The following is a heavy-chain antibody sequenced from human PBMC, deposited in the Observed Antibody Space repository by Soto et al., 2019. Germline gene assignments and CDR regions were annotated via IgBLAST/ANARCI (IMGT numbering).Heavy chain of an antibody. V-gene: IGHV3-66*01. D-gene: IGHD3-10*01. CDR2: IYSGGST. CDR1: GFTVSSNY. J-gene: IGHJ6*03. Sequence: VQLVESGGGLVQPGGSLRLSCAASGFTVSSNYMSWVRQAPGKGLEWVSVIYSGGSTYYADSVKGRFTISRDNSKNTLYLKMNSLRAEDTAVYYCARDRYYYGSGSYYNYYYYMDVWGKGTTVTVSS. CDR3: ARDRYYYGSGSYYNYYYYMDV.